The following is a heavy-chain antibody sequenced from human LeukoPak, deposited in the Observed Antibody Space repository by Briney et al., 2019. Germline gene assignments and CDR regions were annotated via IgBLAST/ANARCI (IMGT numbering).Heavy chain of an antibody. CDR2: ISAYNGNT. D-gene: IGHD3-22*01. Sequence: GASVKVSCKASGYTFTSYGISWVRQAPGQGLEWMGWISAYNGNTNYAQKLQGRVTMTTDTSTSTAYMELRSLRSDDTAVYYCARSDHYYDSSGPAGWFDPWGQGTLVTVSS. V-gene: IGHV1-18*01. CDR1: GYTFTSYG. J-gene: IGHJ5*02. CDR3: ARSDHYYDSSGPAGWFDP.